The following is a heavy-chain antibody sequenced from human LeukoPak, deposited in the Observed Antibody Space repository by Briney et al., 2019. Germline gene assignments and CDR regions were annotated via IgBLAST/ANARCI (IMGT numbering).Heavy chain of an antibody. D-gene: IGHD5-12*01. CDR2: ISGSGGST. CDR3: ARSGYDLETPPEGFYYYYYMDV. Sequence: GGSLRLSCAASGFTFSSCAMSWVRQAPGKGLEWVSAISGSGGSTYYADSVKGRFTISRDNAKNSLYLQMNSLRAEDTAVYYCARSGYDLETPPEGFYYYYYMDVWGKGTTVTISS. J-gene: IGHJ6*03. V-gene: IGHV3-23*01. CDR1: GFTFSSCA.